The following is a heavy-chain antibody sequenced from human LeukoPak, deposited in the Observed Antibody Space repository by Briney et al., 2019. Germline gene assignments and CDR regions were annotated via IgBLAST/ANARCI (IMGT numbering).Heavy chain of an antibody. J-gene: IGHJ4*02. D-gene: IGHD3-22*01. CDR1: GVTFSSDS. CDR3: AREVSPYDSSGYWRH. Sequence: GGCLRLSCAASGVTFSSDSMNWVRQAPGKGGGWGSYISSSSSTIYYADSVKGRFTISRDNAKKSLYLQMNSLRAEDTAVYYCAREVSPYDSSGYWRHWGQGTLVTVSS. V-gene: IGHV3-48*04. CDR2: ISSSSSTI.